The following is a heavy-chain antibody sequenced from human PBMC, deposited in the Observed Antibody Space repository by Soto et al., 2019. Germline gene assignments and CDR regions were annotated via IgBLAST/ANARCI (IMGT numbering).Heavy chain of an antibody. Sequence: GESLKISCKGSGYSFTSYWIGWVRQMPGKGLEWMGIIYPGDSDTRYSPSFQGQVTISADKSISTAYLQWSSLKASDTAMYYCASGIAARTSYYYYYMDVWGKGTTVTVSS. J-gene: IGHJ6*03. V-gene: IGHV5-51*01. CDR2: IYPGDSDT. CDR3: ASGIAARTSYYYYYMDV. CDR1: GYSFTSYW. D-gene: IGHD6-6*01.